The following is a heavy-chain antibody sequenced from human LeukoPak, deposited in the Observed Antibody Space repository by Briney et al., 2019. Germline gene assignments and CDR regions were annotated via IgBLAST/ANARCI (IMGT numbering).Heavy chain of an antibody. D-gene: IGHD3-9*01. CDR2: ISAYNGNT. J-gene: IGHJ4*02. CDR3: ARSPDILTGENFDY. V-gene: IGHV1-18*01. Sequence: GASVKVSCKASGYTFTSYGISWVRQAPGQGLEWMGWISAYNGNTNYAQKLQGRVTMTTDTSTSTAYMELSRLRSGDTAVYYCARSPDILTGENFDYWGQGTLVTVSS. CDR1: GYTFTSYG.